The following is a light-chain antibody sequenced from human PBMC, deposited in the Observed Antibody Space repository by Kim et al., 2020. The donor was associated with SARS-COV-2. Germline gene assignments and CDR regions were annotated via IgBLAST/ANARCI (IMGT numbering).Light chain of an antibody. V-gene: IGKV3-11*01. Sequence: LSPGERATLSCRASQSVSSYLAWYQQKPGQTPRLLIYDASNRATGIPARFSGSGSGTDFTLTISSLEPEDFAVYYCQQRSNWPPYTFGQGTKLEI. CDR3: QQRSNWPPYT. J-gene: IGKJ2*01. CDR2: DAS. CDR1: QSVSSY.